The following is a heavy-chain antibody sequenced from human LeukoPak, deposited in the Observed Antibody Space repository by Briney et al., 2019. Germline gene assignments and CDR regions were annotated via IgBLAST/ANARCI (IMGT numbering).Heavy chain of an antibody. CDR2: ISDDGNTE. Sequence: GGSLRLSCAASGFIFSRYAMHWVRQAPGKGLEWVAVISDDGNTEYYADSVKGRFTISRDNSNKKLYLQVVSLRTEDTALYYCARETDLSSTLCYSDWGQGTLVTVSS. D-gene: IGHD2-2*01. V-gene: IGHV3-30-3*01. J-gene: IGHJ4*02. CDR1: GFIFSRYA. CDR3: ARETDLSSTLCYSD.